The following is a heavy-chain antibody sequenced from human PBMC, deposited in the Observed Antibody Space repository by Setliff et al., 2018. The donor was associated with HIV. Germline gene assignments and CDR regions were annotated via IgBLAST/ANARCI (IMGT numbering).Heavy chain of an antibody. V-gene: IGHV4-59*01. J-gene: IGHJ6*03. D-gene: IGHD3-10*01. CDR2: VSSSGTT. CDR3: ARVVSRREDRGTWMKLWLAPYYMDV. CDR1: GGSITNKY. Sequence: KTSETLSLTCAVSGGSITNKYWSWIRQPPGKGLEWLGYVSSSGTTNYTPSLESRLTISVDTSKNQVSLRLSSLTAADTAVYFCARVVSRREDRGTWMKLWLAPYYMDVWGKGTTVTVSS.